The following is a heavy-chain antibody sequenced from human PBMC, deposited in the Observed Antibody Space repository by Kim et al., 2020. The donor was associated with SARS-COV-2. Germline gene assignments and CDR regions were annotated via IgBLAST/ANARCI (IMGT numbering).Heavy chain of an antibody. CDR1: GGSISSSSYY. J-gene: IGHJ4*02. V-gene: IGHV4-39*01. CDR2: IYYSGST. Sequence: SETLSLTCTVSGGSISSSSYYWGWIRQPPGKGLGWIGSIYYSGSTHYNPSLKSRVTISVDTSKNQFSLKLSSVTAADTAVYYCATPSQGVDYWGQGTLVTVSS. CDR3: ATPSQGVDY.